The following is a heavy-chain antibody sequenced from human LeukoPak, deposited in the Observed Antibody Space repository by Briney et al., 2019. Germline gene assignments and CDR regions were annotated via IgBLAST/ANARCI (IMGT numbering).Heavy chain of an antibody. V-gene: IGHV1-2*02. J-gene: IGHJ5*02. CDR3: ARGGVAGTSMLGNWFDP. CDR1: GFTFTGYY. CDR2: ISPNSADT. Sequence: PLASVKVSCKASGFTFTGYYIHWVRQAPGQGLEYMGWISPNSADTSFAQKFRGRVTMTEDTSMNTAYMDLSSLTSDDTAVYYCARGGVAGTSMLGNWFDPWGQGTLVTVSS. D-gene: IGHD1-14*01.